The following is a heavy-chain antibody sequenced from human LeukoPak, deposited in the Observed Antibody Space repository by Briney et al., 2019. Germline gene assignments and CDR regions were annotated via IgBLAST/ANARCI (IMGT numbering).Heavy chain of an antibody. V-gene: IGHV4-34*01. CDR3: ATSVVGAFFAFDF. D-gene: IGHD1-26*01. CDR2: INHSGST. J-gene: IGHJ3*01. Sequence: PSESLSLTCAVYGWSFGGYYLSWIRQPPGKGLEWIGGINHSGSTNYNPSLKSRVTISADTSKNQFSRKLSSVTAADTAVYSCATSVVGAFFAFDFWGQGTMVTVSS. CDR1: GWSFGGYY.